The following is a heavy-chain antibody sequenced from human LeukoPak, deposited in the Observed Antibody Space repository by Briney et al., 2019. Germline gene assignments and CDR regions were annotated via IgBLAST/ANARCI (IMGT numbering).Heavy chain of an antibody. V-gene: IGHV4-39*07. J-gene: IGHJ5*02. CDR2: IYYSGST. CDR3: AREGYSSSWYSADGLNWFDP. Sequence: KPSETLSLTCTVSGGSISSSSYYWGWIRQPPGKGLEWIGSIYYSGSTYYNPSLKSRVTISVDTSKNQFSLELSSVTAADTAVYYCAREGYSSSWYSADGLNWFDPWGQGTLVTVSS. CDR1: GGSISSSSYY. D-gene: IGHD6-13*01.